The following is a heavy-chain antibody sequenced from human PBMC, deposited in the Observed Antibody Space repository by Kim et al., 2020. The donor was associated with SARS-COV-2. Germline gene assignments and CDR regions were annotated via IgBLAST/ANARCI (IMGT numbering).Heavy chain of an antibody. D-gene: IGHD3-10*01. J-gene: IGHJ4*02. Sequence: GGSLRLSCAASGFTFTNYVMHWVRQAPGKGLEWVALISWDGSKKYYADSVKGRFTISRDTSKNTLYLQMNSLRVEDMAVYYCARDPSLRITLDYWGQGTLVTVSS. V-gene: IGHV3-30-3*01. CDR1: GFTFTNYV. CDR3: ARDPSLRITLDY. CDR2: ISWDGSKK.